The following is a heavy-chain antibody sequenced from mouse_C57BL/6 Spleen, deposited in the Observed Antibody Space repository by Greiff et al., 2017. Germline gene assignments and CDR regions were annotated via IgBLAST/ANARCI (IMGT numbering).Heavy chain of an antibody. J-gene: IGHJ1*03. V-gene: IGHV1-82*01. Sequence: QVHVKQSGPELVKPGASVKISCKASGYAFSSSWMNWVKQRPGKGLEWIGRIYPGDGDTNYNGKFKGKVTLAAAKSSSTSCMQRSSLTSEDSSVVLCAYYYDLYGYFDVWGTGTTGTVSS. CDR3: AYYYDLYGYFDV. CDR1: GYAFSSSW. D-gene: IGHD2-4*01. CDR2: IYPGDGDT.